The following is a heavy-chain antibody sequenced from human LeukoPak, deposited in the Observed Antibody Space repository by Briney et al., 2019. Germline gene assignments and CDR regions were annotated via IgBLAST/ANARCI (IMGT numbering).Heavy chain of an antibody. D-gene: IGHD3-22*01. CDR1: GGSIRSYY. J-gene: IGHJ4*02. CDR2: IYYSGST. CDR3: ASDRSGLSFCF. Sequence: SETLSLTCTVSGGSIRSYYWGWIRQPPGKGLEWIGSIYYSGSTYYNSSLKSRITISVDTSKNQFSLKLTSVTAADTAVYHCASDRSGLSFCFWGQGTLVTVSS. V-gene: IGHV4-39*01.